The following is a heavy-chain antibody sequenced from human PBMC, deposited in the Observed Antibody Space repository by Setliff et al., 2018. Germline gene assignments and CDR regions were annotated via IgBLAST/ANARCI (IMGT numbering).Heavy chain of an antibody. CDR3: ARGRDPAYYYDSGGYYWDY. CDR1: GYIFNSYG. D-gene: IGHD3-22*01. Sequence: GASVKVSCKASGYIFNSYGIAWVRQAPGQGLEWMGWISPYNGKTNHAQNLQGRVAMTTDTSTSTAYMELRSLRSDDTAVYYCARGRDPAYYYDSGGYYWDYWGQGTQVTVSS. CDR2: ISPYNGKT. V-gene: IGHV1-18*01. J-gene: IGHJ4*02.